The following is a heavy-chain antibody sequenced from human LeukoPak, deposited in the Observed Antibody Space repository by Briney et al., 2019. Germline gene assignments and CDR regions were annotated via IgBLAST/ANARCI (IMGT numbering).Heavy chain of an antibody. J-gene: IGHJ6*02. V-gene: IGHV3-30*03. CDR2: ISYDGSNK. Sequence: PGGSLRLSCAASGFTFSSYGMHWVRQAPGKGLEWVAVISYDGSNKYYADSVKGRFTISRDNSKNTLYLQMNSLRAEDTAVYYCARRGVLWFGELFYYGMDVWGQGTTVTVSS. D-gene: IGHD3-10*01. CDR3: ARRGVLWFGELFYYGMDV. CDR1: GFTFSSYG.